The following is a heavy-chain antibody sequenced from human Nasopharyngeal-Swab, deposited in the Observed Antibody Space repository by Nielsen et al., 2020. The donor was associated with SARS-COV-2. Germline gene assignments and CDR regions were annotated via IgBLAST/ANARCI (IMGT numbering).Heavy chain of an antibody. V-gene: IGHV1-46*01. J-gene: IGHJ4*02. CDR1: GYTFTSYY. CDR2: INPSGGST. CDR3: ARVPGHPSF. Sequence: ASVKVSCKASGYTFTSYYMHWVRQAPGQGLEWMGIINPSGGSTSYAQKFQGRVTMTRDTSISTAYMDLSRLRSDDTAMYYCARVPGHPSFWGQGTLVTVSS.